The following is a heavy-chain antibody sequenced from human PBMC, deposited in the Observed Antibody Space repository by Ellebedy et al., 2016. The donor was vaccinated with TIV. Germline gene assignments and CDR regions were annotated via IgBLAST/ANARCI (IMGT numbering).Heavy chain of an antibody. CDR3: AKDLGPFIRVGY. V-gene: IGHV3-23*01. Sequence: GGSLRLSCAASGXTFSSYAXXWVXXXTGKGLEWVSAISGCGGSTYYADSVKGRFTISRDNSKNTLYLQMNSLRAEDTAVYYCAKDLGPFIRVGYWGQGTLVTVSS. CDR1: GXTFSSYA. D-gene: IGHD3-16*01. CDR2: ISGCGGST. J-gene: IGHJ4*02.